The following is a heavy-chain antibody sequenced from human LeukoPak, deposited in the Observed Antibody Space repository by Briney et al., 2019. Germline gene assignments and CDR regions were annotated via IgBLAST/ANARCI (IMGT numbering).Heavy chain of an antibody. CDR1: GGSFSGYY. Sequence: PSQTLSLTCAVYGGSFSGYYWSWIRQPPGKGLEWLGEINRIGSTNYNPSLKSRVTIAVDTSKNQFSLKLSSVTAADTAVYYCARDGGGVPAALDYWGQGTLVTVSS. J-gene: IGHJ4*02. D-gene: IGHD2-2*01. CDR3: ARDGGGVPAALDY. CDR2: INRIGST. V-gene: IGHV4-34*01.